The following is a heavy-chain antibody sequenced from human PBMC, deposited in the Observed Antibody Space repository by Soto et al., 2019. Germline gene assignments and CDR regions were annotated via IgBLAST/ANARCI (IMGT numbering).Heavy chain of an antibody. Sequence: EVQLVESGGGLVKPGGSLRLSWAASGFTFSDYSITWVRQAPGKGLVWVSSIGSSITSSYYADSVEGRFTISRDNARNTLFLQMNSLRVEDAGVYYCVRGPRKDYGDYVLYYYYGMDVWGQGTTVTVSS. CDR2: IGSSITSS. CDR1: GFTFSDYS. J-gene: IGHJ6*02. CDR3: VRGPRKDYGDYVLYYYYGMDV. D-gene: IGHD4-17*01. V-gene: IGHV3-21*01.